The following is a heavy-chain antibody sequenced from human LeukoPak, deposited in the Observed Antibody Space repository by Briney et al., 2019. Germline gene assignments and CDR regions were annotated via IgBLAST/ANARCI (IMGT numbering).Heavy chain of an antibody. Sequence: GGSLRLSCAASGFTFSNYWMSWVRQAPGKGLEWVANIKQDGSEKYYVDSVKGRFTISRDNAKNSLYLQMNSLRAEDTAVYYCARDDYSNYVLDYWGQGTLVTVSS. J-gene: IGHJ4*02. CDR2: IKQDGSEK. CDR3: ARDDYSNYVLDY. D-gene: IGHD4-11*01. CDR1: GFTFSNYW. V-gene: IGHV3-7*01.